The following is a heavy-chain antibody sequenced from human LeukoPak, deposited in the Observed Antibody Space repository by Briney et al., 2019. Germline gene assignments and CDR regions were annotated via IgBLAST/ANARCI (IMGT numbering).Heavy chain of an antibody. J-gene: IGHJ4*02. V-gene: IGHV3-30*03. D-gene: IGHD3-22*01. CDR3: ARDPSWDSSGYYTDY. CDR2: ISYDGSNK. Sequence: GRSLRLSCAASGFTFSSYGMHWVRQAPGKGLEWLAVISYDGSNKYYADSVKGRFTISRDNAKNSLYLQMNRLRAEDTAVYYCARDPSWDSSGYYTDYWGQGTLVTVSS. CDR1: GFTFSSYG.